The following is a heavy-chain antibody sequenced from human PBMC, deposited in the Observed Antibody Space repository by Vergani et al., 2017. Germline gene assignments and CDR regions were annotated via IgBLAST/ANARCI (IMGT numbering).Heavy chain of an antibody. J-gene: IGHJ6*02. CDR3: TTDPRYCGDGSCXWLRDHHYYGMDV. CDR1: NYSIGRDY. CDR2: IKSTFDRGTT. D-gene: IGHD2-21*01. V-gene: IGHV3-15*07. Sequence: VHLQESGPGLVKPSETLALTCSVSNYSIGRDYFWGWVRRTPGKGLEWVGRIKSTFDRGTTDYAAAVKGRFTISRDDSKNTLFLQMNGLKTEDIGVYYCTTDPRYCGDGSCXWLRDHHYYGMDVWGQGTTVTVSS.